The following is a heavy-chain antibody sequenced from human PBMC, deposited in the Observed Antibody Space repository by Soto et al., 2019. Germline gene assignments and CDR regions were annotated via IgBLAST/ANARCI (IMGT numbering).Heavy chain of an antibody. CDR1: GGSISSYY. J-gene: IGHJ4*02. V-gene: IGHV4-59*08. Sequence: PSETLSLTCTVSGGSISSYYWSWIRQPPGKGLEWIGYIYYSGSTNYNPSLKSRVTISVDTSKNQFSLKLSSVTAADTAVYYCARHSRSLLNGYGSGKDLYYFDYWGQGTLVTVSS. CDR3: ARHSRSLLNGYGSGKDLYYFDY. CDR2: IYYSGST. D-gene: IGHD3-10*01.